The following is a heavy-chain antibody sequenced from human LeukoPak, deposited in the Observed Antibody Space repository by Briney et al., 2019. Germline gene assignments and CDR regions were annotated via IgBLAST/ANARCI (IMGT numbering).Heavy chain of an antibody. CDR1: GFTFDDYT. J-gene: IGHJ3*02. CDR2: ISWDGGST. CDR3: AKGDYDSSVGDAFDI. Sequence: GGSLRLSCAASGFTFDDYTMHWVRQAPGKGLEWVSLISWDGGSTYYADSVKGRFTISRDNSKNSLYLQMNSLRTEDTALYYCAKGDYDSSVGDAFDIWGQGTMVTVSS. V-gene: IGHV3-43*01. D-gene: IGHD3-22*01.